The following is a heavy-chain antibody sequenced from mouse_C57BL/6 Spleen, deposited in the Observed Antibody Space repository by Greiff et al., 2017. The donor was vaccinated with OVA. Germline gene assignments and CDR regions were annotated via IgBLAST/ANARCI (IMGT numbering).Heavy chain of an antibody. CDR2: IHPSDSDT. V-gene: IGHV1-74*01. CDR1: GYTFTSYW. D-gene: IGHD2-1*01. J-gene: IGHJ3*01. Sequence: VQLQQPGAELVKPGASVKVSCKASGYTFTSYWMHWVKQRPGQGLEWIGRIHPSDSDTNYNQKFKGKATLTVDKSSSTAYMQLSNLTSEDSAVYYCAILYYGTGFAYWGQGTLVTVSA. CDR3: AILYYGTGFAY.